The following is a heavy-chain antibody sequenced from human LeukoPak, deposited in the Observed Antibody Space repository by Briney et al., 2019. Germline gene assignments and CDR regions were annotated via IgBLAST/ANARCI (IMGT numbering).Heavy chain of an antibody. CDR1: GFTFSSYA. V-gene: IGHV3-23*01. CDR3: AKDSYSSGWYRFAYYFDY. D-gene: IGHD6-19*01. CDR2: ISGSGGST. Sequence: GGSLRLSCAASGFTFSSYAMHWVRQAPGKGLEWVAAISGSGGSTYYADSVKGRFTIARDNSKNTLYLQMNSLRAEDTAVYYGAKDSYSSGWYRFAYYFDYWGQGTLVTVSS. J-gene: IGHJ4*02.